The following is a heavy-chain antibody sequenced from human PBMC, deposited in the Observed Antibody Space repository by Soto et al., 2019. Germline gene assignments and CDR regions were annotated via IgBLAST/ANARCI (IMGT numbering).Heavy chain of an antibody. J-gene: IGHJ6*02. CDR1: GYTFTSYG. CDR3: ARDRGGYSYVPHYHYYGMDV. D-gene: IGHD5-18*01. V-gene: IGHV1-18*01. Sequence: QVQLVQSGAEVKKPGASVKVSCKASGYTFTSYGISWVRQAPGQGLEWMGWISAYNGNTNYAQKLQGRVTMTTDTSXXTXYXXLRSLRSDDTAVYYCARDRGGYSYVPHYHYYGMDVWGQGTTVTVSS. CDR2: ISAYNGNT.